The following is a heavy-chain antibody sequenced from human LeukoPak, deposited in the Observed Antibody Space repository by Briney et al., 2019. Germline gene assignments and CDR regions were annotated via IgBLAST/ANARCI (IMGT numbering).Heavy chain of an antibody. V-gene: IGHV3-48*04. CDR3: AREGYYDSSGSFDY. J-gene: IGHJ4*02. CDR1: GFTSSSYS. CDR2: ISSSSSTI. D-gene: IGHD3-22*01. Sequence: GGSLRLSCAASGFTSSSYSMNWVRQAPGKGLEWVSYISSSSSTIYYADSVKGRFTISRDNAKNSLYLQMNSLRAEDTAVYYCAREGYYDSSGSFDYWGQGTLVTVSS.